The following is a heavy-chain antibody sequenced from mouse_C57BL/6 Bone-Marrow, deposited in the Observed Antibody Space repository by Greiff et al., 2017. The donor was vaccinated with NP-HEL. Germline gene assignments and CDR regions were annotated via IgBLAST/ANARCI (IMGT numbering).Heavy chain of an antibody. Sequence: VQLQQSGAELVRPGASVKLSCTASGFNIKDDYMHWVKQRPEQGLEWIGWIDPENGDTEYASKFQGKATITADTSSNTAYLQLSSLTSEDTAVYYCTDYYDSSLYAMDYWGQGTSVTVSS. D-gene: IGHD1-1*01. CDR1: GFNIKDDY. V-gene: IGHV14-4*01. J-gene: IGHJ4*01. CDR2: IDPENGDT. CDR3: TDYYDSSLYAMDY.